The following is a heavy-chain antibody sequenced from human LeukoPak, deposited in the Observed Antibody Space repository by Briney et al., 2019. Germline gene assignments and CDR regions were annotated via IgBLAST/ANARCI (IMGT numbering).Heavy chain of an antibody. V-gene: IGHV4-31*03. CDR1: GGSISSGGYY. J-gene: IGHJ4*02. CDR3: GRSGYSYGLFSDY. Sequence: SETLSLTCTVSGGSISSGGYYWSWIRQHPGKGLEWIGYIYYSGSTYYNPSLKSRVTISVDTSKNQFSLKLSSVTAADTAVYYCGRSGYSYGLFSDYWGQGTLVTVSS. D-gene: IGHD5-18*01. CDR2: IYYSGST.